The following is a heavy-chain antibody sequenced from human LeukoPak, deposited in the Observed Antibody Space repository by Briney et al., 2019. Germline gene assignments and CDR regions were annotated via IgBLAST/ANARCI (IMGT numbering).Heavy chain of an antibody. CDR3: ARDRTTVTTFDY. CDR1: GFTFSSYG. J-gene: IGHJ4*02. CDR2: ISYDGSNK. Sequence: GGSLRLSCEVSGFTFSSYGMHWVRQAPGKGLEWVAVISYDGSNKYYADSVKGRFTISRDNAKNSLYLQMNTLRAEDTAVYYCARDRTTVTTFDYWGQGTLVTVSS. V-gene: IGHV3-30*03. D-gene: IGHD4-17*01.